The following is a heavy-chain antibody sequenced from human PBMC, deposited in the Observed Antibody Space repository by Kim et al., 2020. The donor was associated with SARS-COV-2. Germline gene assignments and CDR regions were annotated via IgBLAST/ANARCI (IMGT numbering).Heavy chain of an antibody. Sequence: GGSLRLSCAASGFNFNAYEMTWVRQAPGKGLEWLSFISYHGEKVNYDGSVEGRFTISRDNAKKSLYLEMRNLRAEDTAIYYCARVMGFTLDHWGPGTLVSVSS. CDR1: GFNFNAYE. CDR3: ARVMGFTLDH. CDR2: ISYHGEKV. D-gene: IGHD3-10*01. J-gene: IGHJ4*01. V-gene: IGHV3-48*03.